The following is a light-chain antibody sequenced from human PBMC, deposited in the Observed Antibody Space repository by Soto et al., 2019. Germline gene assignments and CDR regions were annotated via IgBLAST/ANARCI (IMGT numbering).Light chain of an antibody. CDR3: QQRSNWPPLT. V-gene: IGKV3-11*01. CDR1: QSVSSF. J-gene: IGKJ4*01. CDR2: DAS. Sequence: EIVLTQSPATLSLSPGERATLSCRASQSVSSFLAWFQQKPGQAPSLLIYDASNMATGIPARLSGGVSGTDFTLTIRSLEPEDFAVYSCQQRSNWPPLTFGGGTKVEIK.